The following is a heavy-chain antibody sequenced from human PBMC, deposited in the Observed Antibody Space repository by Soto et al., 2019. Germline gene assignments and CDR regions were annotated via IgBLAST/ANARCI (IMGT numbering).Heavy chain of an antibody. V-gene: IGHV3-15*01. J-gene: IGHJ4*02. CDR2: IKSYVHGGTT. CDR1: GFAFSDAW. CDR3: IRGADYYMSRYFDY. Sequence: PGGSLRLSCEASGFAFSDAWMNWVRQIPGRGLEWVGRIKSYVHGGTTDYAAPVKGRFTLSRDDSKNTLYLQMNSLKTEDTALYYCIRGADYYMSRYFDYWGQGA. D-gene: IGHD3-22*01.